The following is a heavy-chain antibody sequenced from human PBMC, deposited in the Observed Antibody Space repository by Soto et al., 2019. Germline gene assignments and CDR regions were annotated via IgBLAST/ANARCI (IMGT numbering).Heavy chain of an antibody. CDR1: GYTFTSYG. J-gene: IGHJ6*02. Sequence: QVQLVQSGAEVKKPGASVKVSCKASGYTFTSYGISWMRQAPGQGLEWMGWISAYNGNTNYAQKLQGRVTMTTDTSTSTAYMELRSLRSDDTAVYYCARATIAARPYYYYGMDVWGQGTTVTVSS. V-gene: IGHV1-18*01. D-gene: IGHD6-6*01. CDR3: ARATIAARPYYYYGMDV. CDR2: ISAYNGNT.